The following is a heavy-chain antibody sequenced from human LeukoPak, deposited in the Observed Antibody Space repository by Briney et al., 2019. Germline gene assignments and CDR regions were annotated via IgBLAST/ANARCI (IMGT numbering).Heavy chain of an antibody. CDR1: GGSISSYY. Sequence: SETLSLTCTVSGGSISSYYWSWIRQPPGKGLEWTGYIYYSESTNYNPSLKRRVTISVDTSKSQFSLKLRSVTAADTAVYYCARGVIAVAGTVLDYWGQGNLVTVSS. CDR2: IYYSEST. D-gene: IGHD6-19*01. J-gene: IGHJ4*02. CDR3: ARGVIAVAGTVLDY. V-gene: IGHV4-59*01.